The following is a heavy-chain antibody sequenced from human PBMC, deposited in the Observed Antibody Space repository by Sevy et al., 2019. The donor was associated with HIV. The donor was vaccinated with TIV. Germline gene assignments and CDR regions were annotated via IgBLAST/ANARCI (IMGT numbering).Heavy chain of an antibody. V-gene: IGHV3-30-3*01. D-gene: IGHD1-1*01. CDR2: ISYDGSNK. J-gene: IGHJ1*01. CDR1: GFTFTSFS. CDR3: ALERLSSNVAEYFQN. Sequence: GGSLRLSCAASGFTFTSFSMHWVRQAPGKGLEWVATISYDGSNKYYAGSVKGRFTISRDNSKNYLYLQMNSLRAEDTAVYCCALERLSSNVAEYFQNWGQGTLVTVSS.